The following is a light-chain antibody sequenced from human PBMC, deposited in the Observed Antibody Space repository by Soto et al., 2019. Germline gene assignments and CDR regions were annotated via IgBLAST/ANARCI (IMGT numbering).Light chain of an antibody. CDR2: NVY. V-gene: IGLV2-14*03. Sequence: QSVLTQPASVSGSPGQSITISCTGTSSDVGAYNFVSWHQQHPGKAPKLMIYNVYDRPSGIFYRFFGSKSGNTASLTISGLQGEDEADYYCSAYTVSRTYVFGTGTKVTVL. J-gene: IGLJ1*01. CDR3: SAYTVSRTYV. CDR1: SSDVGAYNF.